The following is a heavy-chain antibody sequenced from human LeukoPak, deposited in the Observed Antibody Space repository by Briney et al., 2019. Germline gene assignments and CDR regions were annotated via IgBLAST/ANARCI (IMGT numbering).Heavy chain of an antibody. CDR3: ARRVSRFLEWLFENDAFDI. V-gene: IGHV4-39*01. CDR2: IYYSGST. CDR1: GGSISSSSYY. Sequence: SETLSLTCTVSGGSISSSSYYWGWIRQPPGKGLEWIGSIYYSGSTYYNPSLKSRVTISVDTSKNQFSLKLSSVTAADTAVYYCARRVSRFLEWLFENDAFDIWGQGTMVTVSS. J-gene: IGHJ3*02. D-gene: IGHD3-3*01.